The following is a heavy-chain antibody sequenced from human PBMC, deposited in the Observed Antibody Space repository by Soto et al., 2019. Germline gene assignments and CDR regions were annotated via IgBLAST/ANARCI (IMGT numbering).Heavy chain of an antibody. V-gene: IGHV1-2*04. CDR2: VNPNSGGT. CDR1: GYTLTGCS. D-gene: IGHD6-25*01. CDR3: ARERLTGICYYGMDV. Sequence: ASVKVSCKACGYTLTGCSSHWVRQAPGQGLEWMGWVNPNSGGTNYAQEFQGWVTMTRDTSSSTAYMELGRLRSYDMTVYYCARERLTGICYYGMDVWGQGTTVTVSS. J-gene: IGHJ6*01.